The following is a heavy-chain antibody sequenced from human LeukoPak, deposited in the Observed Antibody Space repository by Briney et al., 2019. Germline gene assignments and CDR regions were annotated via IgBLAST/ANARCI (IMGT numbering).Heavy chain of an antibody. Sequence: PGGSLRLSCAASGFTFSSYEMNWVRQAPGKGLEWDSYISSSGSTIYYADSVKGRFTISRDNAKNSLYLQMNSLRAEDTAVYYCARLLSSGWDDFDYWGQGTLVTVSS. D-gene: IGHD6-19*01. CDR3: ARLLSSGWDDFDY. V-gene: IGHV3-48*03. J-gene: IGHJ4*02. CDR1: GFTFSSYE. CDR2: ISSSGSTI.